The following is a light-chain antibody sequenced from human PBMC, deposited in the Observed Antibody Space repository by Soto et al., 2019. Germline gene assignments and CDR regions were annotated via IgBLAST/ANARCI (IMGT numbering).Light chain of an antibody. Sequence: QSALTQPRSVSGSPGQSVTISCTGTNSDLSGYKYVSWYQQHPGKAPKLMIYDVTQRPSGVPDRFSGSKSGSTASLTISGLQAEDEADYYCSSYAGTYTVLFGGGTKLPVL. J-gene: IGLJ2*01. CDR1: NSDLSGYKY. CDR3: SSYAGTYTVL. CDR2: DVT. V-gene: IGLV2-11*01.